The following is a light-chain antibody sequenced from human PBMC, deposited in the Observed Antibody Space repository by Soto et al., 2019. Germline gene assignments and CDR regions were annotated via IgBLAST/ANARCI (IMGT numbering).Light chain of an antibody. J-gene: IGKJ3*01. CDR1: HSVLYSSNNKNY. V-gene: IGKV4-1*01. Sequence: DIVMTQSPDSLAASLGERATINCKSNHSVLYSSNNKNYLAWYQQKPGQPPKLLIYWASTRESGVPDRFSGSGSGTDFTLTISSLQAEDVAVYYCQQYYNTPFTFGPGTKVDIK. CDR2: WAS. CDR3: QQYYNTPFT.